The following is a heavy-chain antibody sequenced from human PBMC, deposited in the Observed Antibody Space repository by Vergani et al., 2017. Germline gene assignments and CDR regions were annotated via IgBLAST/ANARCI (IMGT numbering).Heavy chain of an antibody. CDR3: ARSYCSXTSCYAWGLYFDY. J-gene: IGHJ4*02. Sequence: QVHLVQSGAEVKKPGSSVKVSCKASGGTFSSYAINWVRQAPGQGLEWMGRIIPMFATANYAQKFQGRVTITADESTSTAYMELSSLRSEDTAVYYCARSYCSXTSCYAWGLYFDYWGQGTLVTVSS. V-gene: IGHV1-69*13. CDR2: IIPMFATA. CDR1: GGTFSSYA. D-gene: IGHD2-2*01.